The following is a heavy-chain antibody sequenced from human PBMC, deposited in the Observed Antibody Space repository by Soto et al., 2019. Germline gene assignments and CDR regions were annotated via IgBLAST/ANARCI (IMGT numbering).Heavy chain of an antibody. J-gene: IGHJ6*02. Sequence: EVQLVESGGGLVQPGGSLRLSCAASGFTFSSYDMHWVRQATGKGLEWVSAIGTAGDTYYPGSVKGRFTISRENAKNSLYLQMNSLRAGDTAVYYCARAGITMVRGVFDYYYGMDVCGQGTTVTVSS. CDR3: ARAGITMVRGVFDYYYGMDV. D-gene: IGHD3-10*01. CDR1: GFTFSSYD. CDR2: IGTAGDT. V-gene: IGHV3-13*01.